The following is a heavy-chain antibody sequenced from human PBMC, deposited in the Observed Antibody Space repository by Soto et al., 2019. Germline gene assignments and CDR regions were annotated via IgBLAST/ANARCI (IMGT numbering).Heavy chain of an antibody. V-gene: IGHV3-23*01. CDR3: AKGTANWNFGYFDY. J-gene: IGHJ4*02. CDR2: IGGSGGGT. Sequence: GGSLRLSCAASGFTFSSYAMTWVRQAPGKGLWCVSVIGGSGGGTYYADSVKGRFTISRDNSKNTLYLQMNSLRAEDTAVYYCAKGTANWNFGYFDYWGQGTLVTVSS. D-gene: IGHD1-7*01. CDR1: GFTFSSYA.